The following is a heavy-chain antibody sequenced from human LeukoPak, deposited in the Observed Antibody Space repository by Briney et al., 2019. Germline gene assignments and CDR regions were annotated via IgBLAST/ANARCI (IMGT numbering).Heavy chain of an antibody. CDR3: ARDQGVGTPGGYYGMDV. CDR2: ISAYNGNT. J-gene: IGHJ6*02. D-gene: IGHD1-1*01. V-gene: IGHV1-18*01. CDR1: GYTFTSYG. Sequence: ASVKVSCKASGYTFTSYGISWVRQAPGQGLEWMGWISAYNGNTNYAQKLQGRVTMTTETSTSTAYMELTSLRSDDTAVYYCARDQGVGTPGGYYGMDVWGQGTTVTVSS.